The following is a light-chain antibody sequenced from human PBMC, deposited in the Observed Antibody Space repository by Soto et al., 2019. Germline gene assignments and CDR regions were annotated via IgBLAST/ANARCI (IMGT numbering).Light chain of an antibody. J-gene: IGKJ4*01. Sequence: DIQMTQSPSSLSASVGDRVTITCQASQDITNDLNSDQQKPGKAPKVLIYEASNLETGVPSRFSGSGSGTDFPFTISSLQPEDIATYFCQQYDNVPLTFGGGTKVAIK. V-gene: IGKV1-33*01. CDR1: QDITND. CDR3: QQYDNVPLT. CDR2: EAS.